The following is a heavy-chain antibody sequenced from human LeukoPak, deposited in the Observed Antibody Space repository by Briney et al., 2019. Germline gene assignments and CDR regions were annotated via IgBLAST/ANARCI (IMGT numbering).Heavy chain of an antibody. J-gene: IGHJ5*02. Sequence: GGSLKLSCTTSGFTFSASAIHWVRQASGKGLEWLGHIRSRANNYATAYTASVKGRFTVSRDDLINTAYLQMNRLKIDDTAVYYCARRLVGFGALVLDPWGQGTLVTVSS. CDR2: IRSRANNYAT. CDR3: ARRLVGFGALVLDP. D-gene: IGHD3-10*01. V-gene: IGHV3-73*01. CDR1: GFTFSASA.